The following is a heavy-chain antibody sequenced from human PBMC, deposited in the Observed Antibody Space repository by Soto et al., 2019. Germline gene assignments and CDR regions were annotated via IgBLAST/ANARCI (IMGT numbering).Heavy chain of an antibody. Sequence: GGSLRLSCAASGFTFSDYYMSWIRQAPGKGLEWVSYISSSSSYTNYADSVKGRFTISRDNAKNSLYLQMNSLRAEDTAVYYCAALRGSYYYYYGMDVWGQGTTVTVSS. D-gene: IGHD1-26*01. V-gene: IGHV3-11*06. CDR2: ISSSSSYT. J-gene: IGHJ6*02. CDR3: AALRGSYYYYYGMDV. CDR1: GFTFSDYY.